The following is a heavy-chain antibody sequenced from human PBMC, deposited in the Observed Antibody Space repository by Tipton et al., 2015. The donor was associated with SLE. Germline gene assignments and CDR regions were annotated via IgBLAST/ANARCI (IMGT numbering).Heavy chain of an antibody. Sequence: TLSLTCTVSGASISDYYWAWNRQSPAKGLEWIGYIDYSGSVNYDPSLKSRVTISLDRSKNQFSLKLNPVTAADTAVYYCATVDYFDSGDAFDFWGHGSMVTVSS. CDR1: GASISDYY. J-gene: IGHJ3*01. CDR2: IDYSGSV. D-gene: IGHD3-22*01. V-gene: IGHV4-59*12. CDR3: ATVDYFDSGDAFDF.